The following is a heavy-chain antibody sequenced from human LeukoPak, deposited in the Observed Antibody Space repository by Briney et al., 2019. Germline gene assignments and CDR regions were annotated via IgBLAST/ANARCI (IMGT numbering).Heavy chain of an antibody. Sequence: KAGGSLRLSCAASGFTFSSYSMNWVRQAPGKGLEWVSSISSSSSYIYYADSVKGRFTISRDSAKNSLYLQMNSLRAEDTAVYYCARGGGSCSDYWGQGTLVTVSS. CDR2: ISSSSSYI. J-gene: IGHJ4*02. D-gene: IGHD2-15*01. CDR1: GFTFSSYS. CDR3: ARGGGSCSDY. V-gene: IGHV3-21*01.